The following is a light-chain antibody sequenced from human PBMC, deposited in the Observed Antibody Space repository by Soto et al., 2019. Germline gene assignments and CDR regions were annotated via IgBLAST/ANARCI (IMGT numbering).Light chain of an antibody. CDR2: GVT. CDR1: SSDIGGYNY. Sequence: QSVLAQPASVSESPGQSITISCAGTSSDIGGYNYVSWYQQHPDKAPKLMIYGVTNRPSGVSDRFSGSKSGNTASLTISGLQAEAEADYYCTSYTRSSNYVFGNGTKVTVX. CDR3: TSYTRSSNYV. J-gene: IGLJ1*01. V-gene: IGLV2-14*01.